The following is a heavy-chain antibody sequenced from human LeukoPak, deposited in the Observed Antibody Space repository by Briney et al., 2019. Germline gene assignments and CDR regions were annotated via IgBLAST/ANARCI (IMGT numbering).Heavy chain of an antibody. CDR2: ISYDGSNK. CDR1: GXTVSSNY. Sequence: GGSLRLSWAASGXTVSSNYLSWVRQAPGKGRESVAVISYDGSNKNYADSVEGRFTISRDNSKNTYLQMNSLRPEDTAVYYCATGGTKTATGRMGYWGQGTLVTVSS. V-gene: IGHV3-30*03. D-gene: IGHD1-1*01. J-gene: IGHJ4*02. CDR3: ATGGTKTATGRMGY.